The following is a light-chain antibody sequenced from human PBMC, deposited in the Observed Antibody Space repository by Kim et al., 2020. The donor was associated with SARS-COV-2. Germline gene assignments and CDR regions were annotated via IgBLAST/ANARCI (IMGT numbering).Light chain of an antibody. J-gene: IGKJ4*01. Sequence: DIQMTQSPSAMSASVGDRVTITCRASQGISSYLAWFQQKPGQVPKRLIYAASSLQSGVPSRFSGSGSGTEFTLTISSLQPEDFATYYCLQHDSYPLTFGGGTKADIK. CDR2: AAS. CDR1: QGISSY. CDR3: LQHDSYPLT. V-gene: IGKV1-17*03.